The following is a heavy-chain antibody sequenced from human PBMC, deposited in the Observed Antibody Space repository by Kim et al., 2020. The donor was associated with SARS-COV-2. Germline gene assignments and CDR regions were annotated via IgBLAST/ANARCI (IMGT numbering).Heavy chain of an antibody. D-gene: IGHD3-10*01. J-gene: IGHJ4*02. CDR1: GGSISSGGYY. V-gene: IGHV4-31*03. CDR2: IFYSGTT. Sequence: SETLSLTCTVSGGSISSGGYYWTWIRQFPGKGLEWIGYIFYSGTTHYNPSLKSRVTISVDTSKNQFSLKLSSVTAADTAVYYCVRDGGYASGSYRVDYWGQGTLVTVSS. CDR3: VRDGGYASGSYRVDY.